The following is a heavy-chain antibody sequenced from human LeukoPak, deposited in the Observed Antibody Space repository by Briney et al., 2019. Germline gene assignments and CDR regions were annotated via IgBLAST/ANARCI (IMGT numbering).Heavy chain of an antibody. J-gene: IGHJ4*02. Sequence: PGGSLRLSCAASGFTFSSYWMHWVRQAPGKGLVWVSRINSDGSSTSYADSVKGRVAISRDNAKNTLYLQMNSLRAEDTAVYYCARVDYSYGSSPIDYWGQGTLVTVSS. CDR3: ARVDYSYGSSPIDY. D-gene: IGHD5-18*01. CDR1: GFTFSSYW. V-gene: IGHV3-74*01. CDR2: INSDGSST.